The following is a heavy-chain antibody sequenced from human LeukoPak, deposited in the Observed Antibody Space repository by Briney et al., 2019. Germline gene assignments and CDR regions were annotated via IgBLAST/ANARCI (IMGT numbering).Heavy chain of an antibody. D-gene: IGHD5-24*01. Sequence: GASVKVSCTASGYTFTSYAIHWVRQAPGQRLEWMGWINAGNGQTKYSQKFQRRVTITRDTSASTAYMELSSLRSEDTAVYYCARAGVVEMATIGFDYWGQGTLVTVSS. CDR1: GYTFTSYA. J-gene: IGHJ4*02. V-gene: IGHV1-3*01. CDR3: ARAGVVEMATIGFDY. CDR2: INAGNGQT.